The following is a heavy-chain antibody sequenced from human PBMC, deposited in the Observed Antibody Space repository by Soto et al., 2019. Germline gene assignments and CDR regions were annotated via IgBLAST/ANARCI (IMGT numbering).Heavy chain of an antibody. CDR3: ASGWSGPDV. Sequence: EVQLVESGGGLVQPGGSLRLSCVASEFTFSGRSVHWVRQAPGKGLVWVSGIDKVGTDSTYADSVKGRFSSSRGIAKNSVYLQTNRLRGGDTAVSYGASGWSGPDVWGKGTTVTGSS. J-gene: IGHJ6*03. CDR2: IDKVGTDS. CDR1: EFTFSGRS. V-gene: IGHV3-74*01. D-gene: IGHD3-10*01.